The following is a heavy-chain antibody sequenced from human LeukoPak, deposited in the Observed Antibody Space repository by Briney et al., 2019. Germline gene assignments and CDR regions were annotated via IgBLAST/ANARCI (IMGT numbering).Heavy chain of an antibody. CDR3: AKGRITMVRGVISY. CDR2: ISGSGGST. V-gene: IGHV3-23*01. CDR1: GFIFSSYG. Sequence: GGSLRLSCAASGFIFSSYGMSWVRQAPGKGLEWVSAISGSGGSTYYADSVKGRFTISRDNSKNTLYLQMNSLRAEDTAVYYCAKGRITMVRGVISYWGQGTLVTVSS. D-gene: IGHD3-10*01. J-gene: IGHJ4*02.